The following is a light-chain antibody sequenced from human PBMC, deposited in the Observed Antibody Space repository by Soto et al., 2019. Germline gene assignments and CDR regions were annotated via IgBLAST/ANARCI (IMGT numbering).Light chain of an antibody. CDR3: QAYDSSLSGVV. CDR1: SSNIGAGYD. V-gene: IGLV1-40*01. CDR2: GNS. Sequence: QSVLTQPPSVSGAPGQRVTISCTGSSSNIGAGYDVHWYQQLPGTAPKLLIYGNSNRPSGVPDRFSGSKSGSSASLAITGLHAEVEADYYCQAYDSSLSGVVFGGGTNLTVL. J-gene: IGLJ2*01.